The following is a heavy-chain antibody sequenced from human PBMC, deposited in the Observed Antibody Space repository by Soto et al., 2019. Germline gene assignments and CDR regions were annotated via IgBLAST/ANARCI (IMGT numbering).Heavy chain of an antibody. CDR2: IIPILGIA. V-gene: IGHV1-69*04. J-gene: IGHJ4*02. CDR1: GGTFSSYT. Sequence: AASVKVSCKASGGTFSSYTISWVRQAPGQGLEWMGRIIPILGIANYAQKFQGRVTITADKSTSTAYMELSSLRSEDTAVYYCARDYLGEEARPDYWGQGTLVTVSS. D-gene: IGHD6-6*01. CDR3: ARDYLGEEARPDY.